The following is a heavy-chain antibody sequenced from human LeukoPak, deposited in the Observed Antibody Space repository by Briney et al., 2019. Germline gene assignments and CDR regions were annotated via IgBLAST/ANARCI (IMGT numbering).Heavy chain of an antibody. CDR2: INYSGST. D-gene: IGHD6-6*01. CDR3: ATTKAAARGAFDI. J-gene: IGHJ3*02. V-gene: IGHV4-59*01. Sequence: PSETLSLTCTVSGGSISSYYWSWIRQPPGKGLEWIGYINYSGSTNYNPSLKSRVTISVDTSKNQFSLKLSSVTAADTAVYYCATTKAAARGAFDIWGQGTMVTVSS. CDR1: GGSISSYY.